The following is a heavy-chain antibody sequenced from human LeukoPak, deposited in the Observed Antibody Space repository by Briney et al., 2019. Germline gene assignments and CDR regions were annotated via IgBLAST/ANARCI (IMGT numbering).Heavy chain of an antibody. CDR3: ARRDRYSWYSFDY. CDR2: IDPSDSYT. J-gene: IGHJ4*02. CDR1: GYSFTSYW. Sequence: GESLRISCKGSGYSFTSYWINWVRQMPGKGLGWMGRIDPSDSYTNYSPSFQGHVTISVDKSISTAYLQWSSLKASDTAMYYCARRDRYSWYSFDYWGRGTPVTVSS. V-gene: IGHV5-10-1*01. D-gene: IGHD6-13*01.